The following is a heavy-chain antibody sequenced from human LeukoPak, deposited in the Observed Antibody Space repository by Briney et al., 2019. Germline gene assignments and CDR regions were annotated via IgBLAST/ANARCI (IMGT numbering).Heavy chain of an antibody. V-gene: IGHV3-73*01. Sequence: PGESLKLSCAASGFTFSGSCMHWVRQASGKGLEWIGRIRSKANSYATAYAASVKGRFTISRDDSKNTAYLQMNSLKTEDTAVYYCAQVSGTTLNAFDIWGQGTMVTVSS. CDR1: GFTFSGSC. J-gene: IGHJ3*02. D-gene: IGHD1-1*01. CDR3: AQVSGTTLNAFDI. CDR2: IRSKANSYAT.